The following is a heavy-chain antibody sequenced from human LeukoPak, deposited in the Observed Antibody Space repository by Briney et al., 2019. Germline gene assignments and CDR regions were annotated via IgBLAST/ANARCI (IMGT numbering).Heavy chain of an antibody. D-gene: IGHD6-13*01. CDR1: GGSISGSSYY. Sequence: SETLSLTCTVSGGSISGSSYYWGRIRQPPGKGLEWIGEIYHSGSTNYNPSLKSRVTISVDKSKNQFSLKLSSVTAADTAVYYCARDSSTAFDYWGQGTLVTVSS. CDR2: IYHSGST. V-gene: IGHV4-39*07. J-gene: IGHJ4*02. CDR3: ARDSSTAFDY.